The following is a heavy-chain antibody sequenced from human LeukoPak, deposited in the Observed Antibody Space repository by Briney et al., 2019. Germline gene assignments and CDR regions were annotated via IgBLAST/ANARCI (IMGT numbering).Heavy chain of an antibody. V-gene: IGHV3-23*01. CDR3: AKRGSGTLLPTYYYYMDV. D-gene: IGHD2-15*01. CDR2: ISGNAVAT. CDR1: GFTLSNFG. J-gene: IGHJ6*03. Sequence: PGGSLRLSCAASGFTLSNFGMSWVRQAPGKGLEWVSTISGNAVATYYADSVKGRFTISRDNSKNTLYLQINSLEAEDTAIYYCAKRGSGTLLPTYYYYMDVWGKGTTVTVSS.